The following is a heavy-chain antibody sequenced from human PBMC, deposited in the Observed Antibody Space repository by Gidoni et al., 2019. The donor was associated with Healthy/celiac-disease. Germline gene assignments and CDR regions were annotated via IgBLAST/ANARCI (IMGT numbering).Heavy chain of an antibody. J-gene: IGHJ6*02. CDR3: ASLRMGVVAATEAYYYYGMDV. CDR2: ISSSSSDI. V-gene: IGHV3-21*01. CDR1: GFTFSSYS. D-gene: IGHD2-15*01. Sequence: EVQLVESGGGLVKPGGSLRLSCAASGFTFSSYSMNWVRQAPGKGLEWVSSISSSSSDIYYADSVKGRFTISRDNAKNSLYLQMNSLRAEDTAVYYCASLRMGVVAATEAYYYYGMDVWGQGTTVTVSS.